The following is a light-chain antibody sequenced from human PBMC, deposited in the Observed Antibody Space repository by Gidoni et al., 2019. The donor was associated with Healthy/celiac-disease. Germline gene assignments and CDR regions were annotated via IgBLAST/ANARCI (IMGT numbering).Light chain of an antibody. V-gene: IGLV6-57*02. J-gene: IGLJ3*02. CDR1: SGSIASHY. Sequence: NFMLTQPNSVSESPGKTVTISCTGSSGSIASHYVQWYQQRPGSAPTTVIYEDNQRPSGVPDRFSGSIDSSSNSASLTISGLKTEDEADYYCQSYDSSNWVFGGGTKLTVL. CDR3: QSYDSSNWV. CDR2: EDN.